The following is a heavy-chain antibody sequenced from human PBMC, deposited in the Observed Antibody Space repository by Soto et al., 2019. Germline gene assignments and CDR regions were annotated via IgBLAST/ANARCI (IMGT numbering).Heavy chain of an antibody. CDR2: INPSGGST. D-gene: IGHD4-17*01. V-gene: IGHV1-46*03. Sequence: QVQLVQSGAEVKKPGASVKVSCKASGYTFTSYYMHWVRQAPGQGLEWMGIINPSGGSTSYAQKCQGRVTRTRDTSTSTGYMELSSLRSEDTAVYYCARGGDHDYGDYRIDYWGQGTLVTVSS. J-gene: IGHJ4*02. CDR1: GYTFTSYY. CDR3: ARGGDHDYGDYRIDY.